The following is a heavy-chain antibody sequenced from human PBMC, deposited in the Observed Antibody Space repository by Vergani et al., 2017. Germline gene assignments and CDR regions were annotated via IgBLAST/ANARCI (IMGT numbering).Heavy chain of an antibody. D-gene: IGHD6-6*01. CDR3: ARGDYSSSSTFYYYYYGMDV. J-gene: IGHJ6*02. Sequence: QVQLQESGPGLVKPSETLSLTCAVSGSSISSGYYWGWIRQPPGKGLEWIGSIYHSGSTYYNPSLKIRVTISVDTSKNQFSLKLSSVTAADTAVYYCARGDYSSSSTFYYYYYGMDVWGQGTTVTVSS. CDR2: IYHSGST. CDR1: GSSISSGYY. V-gene: IGHV4-38-2*01.